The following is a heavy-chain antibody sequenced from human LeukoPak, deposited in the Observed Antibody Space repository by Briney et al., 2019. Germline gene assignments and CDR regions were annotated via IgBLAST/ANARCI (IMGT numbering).Heavy chain of an antibody. J-gene: IGHJ6*02. D-gene: IGHD1-7*01. CDR3: ARATGTTSNYLYGMDV. CDR2: IWFDGSNK. CDR1: GFPFRTYG. V-gene: IGHV3-33*01. Sequence: PGGSLRLSCAVSGFPFRTYGMHWVRQAPGKGLEWVAVIWFDGSNKYYPESVKGRFTISRDNSKNTLDLQMNSLRAEDTAVYYCARATGTTSNYLYGMDVWGQGTTVTVSS.